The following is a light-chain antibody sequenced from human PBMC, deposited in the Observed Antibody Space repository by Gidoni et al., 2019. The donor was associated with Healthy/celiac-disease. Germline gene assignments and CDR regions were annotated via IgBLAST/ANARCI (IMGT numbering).Light chain of an antibody. CDR3: LLSYSGARV. J-gene: IGLJ3*02. CDR1: TGAGTSGHY. CDR2: DTS. V-gene: IGLV7-46*01. Sequence: QAVVTQAPSLTVYPRGTVTLTCGSSTGAGTSGHYPYWFQQKPGQAPMTLIYDTSNNHTWTPARFSGSRLGGKAALTLSGAQPEDEAEYYCLLSYSGARVFGGGTKLTVL.